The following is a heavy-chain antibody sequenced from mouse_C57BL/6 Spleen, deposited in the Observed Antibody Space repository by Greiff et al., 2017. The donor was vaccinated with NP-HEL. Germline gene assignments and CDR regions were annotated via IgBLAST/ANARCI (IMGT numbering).Heavy chain of an antibody. J-gene: IGHJ2*01. CDR3: ARSDYGNYGY. V-gene: IGHV5-17*01. CDR2: ISSGSSTI. D-gene: IGHD2-1*01. Sequence: EVKLVESGGGLVKPGGSLKLSCAASGFTFSDYGMHWVRQAPEKGLEWVAYISSGSSTIYYADTVKGRFTISRENAKNTLFLQMTSLRSEDTAMYYCARSDYGNYGYWGQGTTLTVSS. CDR1: GFTFSDYG.